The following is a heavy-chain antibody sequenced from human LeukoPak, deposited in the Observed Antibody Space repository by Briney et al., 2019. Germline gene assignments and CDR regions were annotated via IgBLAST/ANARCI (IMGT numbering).Heavy chain of an antibody. CDR2: INPSGGST. Sequence: ASVKVSCKASGYTFTSYYMHWVRQAPGQGLEWMGIINPSGGSTSYAQKFQGRVTMTRDTSTSTVYMELSSLRSEDTAVYYCARDYDYYDSSGGLSDYWGQGTLVTVSS. J-gene: IGHJ4*02. V-gene: IGHV1-46*01. D-gene: IGHD3-22*01. CDR1: GYTFTSYY. CDR3: ARDYDYYDSSGGLSDY.